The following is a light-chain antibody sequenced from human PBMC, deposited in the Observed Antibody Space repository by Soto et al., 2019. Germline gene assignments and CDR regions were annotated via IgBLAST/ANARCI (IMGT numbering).Light chain of an antibody. V-gene: IGLV2-14*03. CDR1: SSDVGAYTY. Sequence: NSSDVGAYTYVSWYQVHPGEPPKLVIYDVRQRPSGVSNRFSGSKSGNTASLTISGLQAEDEGDYYCSSYRSTSTLGVFGTGTKVTVL. J-gene: IGLJ1*01. CDR3: SSYRSTSTLGV. CDR2: DVR.